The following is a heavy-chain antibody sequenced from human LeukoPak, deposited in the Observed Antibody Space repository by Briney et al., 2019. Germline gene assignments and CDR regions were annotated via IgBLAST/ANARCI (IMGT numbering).Heavy chain of an antibody. D-gene: IGHD4-17*01. CDR1: GGSTSTSRHY. CDR2: MYYSGST. J-gene: IGHJ4*02. V-gene: IGHV4-39*01. Sequence: SETLSLTCTVSGGSTSTSRHYWGWIRQPPGKGLEWIGNMYYSGSTYYNPSLKSRVTISVDTYKSRFSLKLSSVTAADTAVYYCATTVTTRYYFDYWGQGTLVTVSS. CDR3: ATTVTTRYYFDY.